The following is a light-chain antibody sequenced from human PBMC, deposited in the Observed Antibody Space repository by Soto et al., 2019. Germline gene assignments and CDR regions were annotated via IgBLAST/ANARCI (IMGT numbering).Light chain of an antibody. CDR3: QQRSNWPPLT. CDR1: QSVSSN. J-gene: IGKJ4*01. V-gene: IGKV3-15*01. Sequence: EIVMTQSPATLSVSPGERATLSCRASQSVSSNLAWYQQKPGQAPRLLIYGASTRATGIPARFSGSGSGTEFTLPIRRLQSEDFAVYYCQQRSNWPPLTFGGGTKVEIK. CDR2: GAS.